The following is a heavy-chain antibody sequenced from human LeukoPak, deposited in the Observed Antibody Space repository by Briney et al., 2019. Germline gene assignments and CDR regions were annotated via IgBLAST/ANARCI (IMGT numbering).Heavy chain of an antibody. Sequence: GGSLRLSCAASGFTFSSNYMSWVRQAPGKGLEWVSVIYSGGSTYYADSVKGRFTISRDNSKNTLYLQMNSLRAEDTAVYHCAADNLGSYYYYGMDVWGQGTTVTVSS. D-gene: IGHD1-14*01. J-gene: IGHJ6*02. CDR3: AADNLGSYYYYGMDV. V-gene: IGHV3-53*01. CDR2: IYSGGST. CDR1: GFTFSSNY.